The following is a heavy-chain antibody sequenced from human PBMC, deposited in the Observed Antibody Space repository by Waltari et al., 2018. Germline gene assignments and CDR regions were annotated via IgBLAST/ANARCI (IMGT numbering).Heavy chain of an antibody. CDR2: ISYNERNI. CDR3: ARDYCDRTNCHGMDV. V-gene: IGHV3-30*04. D-gene: IGHD3-22*01. J-gene: IGHJ6*02. CDR1: EFTFSPYA. Sequence: QVQLVESGGGVVQPGGSLRRSCAASEFTFSPYAMHWVRQAPGKGLEWVAVISYNERNIYYVDSVKGRFTISRDNSKNMLYLQMNSLRAEDTAVYYCARDYCDRTNCHGMDVWGQGTTVTVSS.